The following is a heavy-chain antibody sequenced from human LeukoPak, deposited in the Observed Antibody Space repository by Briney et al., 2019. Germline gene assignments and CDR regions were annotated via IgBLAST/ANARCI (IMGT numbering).Heavy chain of an antibody. CDR2: IYSDGST. Sequence: GGSLRLSCAASGFSVISNYMSWVRQVPGKGLERVSTIYSDGSTYYADSVKGRFTISRDNSKNTLYLQMSSLRVEDTAVYYCARGYSSRAGTTDCCPLDYWGQGLLVTVSS. CDR1: GFSVISNY. V-gene: IGHV3-66*01. D-gene: IGHD2-21*02. CDR3: ARGYSSRAGTTDCCPLDY. J-gene: IGHJ4*02.